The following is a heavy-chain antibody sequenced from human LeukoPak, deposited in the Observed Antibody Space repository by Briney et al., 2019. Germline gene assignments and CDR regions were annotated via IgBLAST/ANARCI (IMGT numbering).Heavy chain of an antibody. Sequence: GGSLRLSCAASGFTFSSYGMHWVRQAPGKGLEWVAVISYDGSNKYYADSVKGRFTISRDNSKNTLYLQMNSLRAEDTAVYYCAKGSVDTAMVTVGYFDCWGQGTLVTVSS. J-gene: IGHJ4*02. CDR3: AKGSVDTAMVTVGYFDC. D-gene: IGHD5-18*01. CDR1: GFTFSSYG. CDR2: ISYDGSNK. V-gene: IGHV3-30*18.